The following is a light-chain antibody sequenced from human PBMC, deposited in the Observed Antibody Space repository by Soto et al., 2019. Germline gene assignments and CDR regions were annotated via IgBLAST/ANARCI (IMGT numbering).Light chain of an antibody. V-gene: IGLV3-21*04. CDR2: YDS. CDR1: NIGSKS. Sequence: SYELTQTPSVSVAPGKTARITCGGNNIGSKSVHWYQQKPGQAPVLVIYYDSDRPSGIPERFSGSNSGNTATLTISRVEAGDEADYYCQVWDSSSDHYVFGTGTKPTVL. CDR3: QVWDSSSDHYV. J-gene: IGLJ1*01.